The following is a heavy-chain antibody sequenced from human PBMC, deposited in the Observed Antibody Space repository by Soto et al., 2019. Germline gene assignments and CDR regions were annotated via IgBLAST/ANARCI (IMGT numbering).Heavy chain of an antibody. CDR1: GYTFTSYA. V-gene: IGHV1-3*01. D-gene: IGHD3-10*01. CDR3: ARGGMGQSGDYYYGMDV. CDR2: INAGNGNT. J-gene: IGHJ6*02. Sequence: ASVKVSCKASGYTFTSYAMHWVRQAPGQRLEWMGWINAGNGNTKYSQKFQGRVTITRDTSASTAYMELSSLRSEDTAVYYCARGGMGQSGDYYYGMDVWGQGTTVTVSS.